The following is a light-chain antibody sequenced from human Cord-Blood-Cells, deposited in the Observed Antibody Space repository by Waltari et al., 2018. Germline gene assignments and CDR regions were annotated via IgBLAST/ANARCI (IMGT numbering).Light chain of an antibody. J-gene: IGLJ2*01. CDR3: SSYTSSSTLV. CDR1: SSDVGGYNY. Sequence: QSALTQPASVSGSPGQSITISCTGTSSDVGGYNYVSWYQQHPGKAPKLMIYDVSYRPSGVSNRFSGSKSGNTDSLTISGLQAEDEADYYCSSYTSSSTLVFGGGTKLTLL. V-gene: IGLV2-14*01. CDR2: DVS.